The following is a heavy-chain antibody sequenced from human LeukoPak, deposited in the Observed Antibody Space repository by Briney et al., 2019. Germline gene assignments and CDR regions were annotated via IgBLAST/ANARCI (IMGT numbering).Heavy chain of an antibody. J-gene: IGHJ4*02. CDR2: IYWNDDK. D-gene: IGHD3-22*01. CDR1: GFSLSTSGVG. Sequence: SGPTLVNPTQTLTLTCTFSGFSLSTSGVGVGWIRQPPGKALEWLALIYWNDDKRYSPSLKSRLTITKDTSKNQVVLTMTNMDPVDTATYYCAHSRITMIVYGESGLDYWGQGTLVTVSS. V-gene: IGHV2-5*01. CDR3: AHSRITMIVYGESGLDY.